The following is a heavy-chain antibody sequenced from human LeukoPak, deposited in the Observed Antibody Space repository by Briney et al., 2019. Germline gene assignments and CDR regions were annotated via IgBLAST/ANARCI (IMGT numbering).Heavy chain of an antibody. CDR2: MNPNSGNT. Sequence: GASVKVSCKASGYTFTSYDINWVRQATGQGLEWMGWMNPNSGNTGYAQKFQGRVTMTRNTSISTAYMELSSLRSEDTAVYYCARVRTLRGSPNLSRYNWFDPWGQGTLVTVSS. D-gene: IGHD1-14*01. J-gene: IGHJ5*02. CDR3: ARVRTLRGSPNLSRYNWFDP. V-gene: IGHV1-8*01. CDR1: GYTFTSYD.